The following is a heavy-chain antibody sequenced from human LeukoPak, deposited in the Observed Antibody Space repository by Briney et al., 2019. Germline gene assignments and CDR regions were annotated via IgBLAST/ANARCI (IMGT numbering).Heavy chain of an antibody. CDR1: GFTFDDYG. CDR2: INWNGGST. V-gene: IGHV3-20*04. CDR3: AREGGSYFDY. J-gene: IGHJ4*02. Sequence: GGSLRFSCAASGFTFDDYGLSWVRQAPRKGLEWVSGINWNGGSTDYADSVKGRFTISRDNAKNSLYLQMNSLRAEDTALYYCAREGGSYFDYWGQGTLVTVSS. D-gene: IGHD1-26*01.